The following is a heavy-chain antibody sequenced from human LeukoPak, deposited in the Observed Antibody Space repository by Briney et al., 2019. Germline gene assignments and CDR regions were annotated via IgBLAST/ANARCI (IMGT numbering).Heavy chain of an antibody. Sequence: SETLSLTCTVSGGSISSYYWSWIRQPPGKGLEWIGYICYSGGTNYNPSLKSRVTISVDTSKNQFSLKLSSVTAADTAVYYCARELDDAFDIWGQGTMVTVSS. CDR1: GGSISSYY. V-gene: IGHV4-59*01. CDR3: ARELDDAFDI. D-gene: IGHD1-1*01. J-gene: IGHJ3*02. CDR2: ICYSGGT.